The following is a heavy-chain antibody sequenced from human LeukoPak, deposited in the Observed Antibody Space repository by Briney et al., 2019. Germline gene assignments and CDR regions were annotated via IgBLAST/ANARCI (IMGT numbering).Heavy chain of an antibody. CDR1: GFTFDDYA. CDR2: ISWNSGSI. J-gene: IGHJ4*02. Sequence: GGSLRLSCAASGFTFDDYAMRWVRQAPGKGLEWISGISWNSGSIGYADSVKGRFTISRDNAKNSLYLQMNSLRAEDTALYYCAKDNLRYCSGGSCYSGFDYWGQGTLVTVSS. V-gene: IGHV3-9*01. D-gene: IGHD2-15*01. CDR3: AKDNLRYCSGGSCYSGFDY.